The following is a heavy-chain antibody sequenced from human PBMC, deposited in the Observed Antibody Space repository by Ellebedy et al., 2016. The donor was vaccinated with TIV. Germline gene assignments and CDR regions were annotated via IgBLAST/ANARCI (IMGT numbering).Heavy chain of an antibody. D-gene: IGHD1-14*01. CDR3: ARLRQSRDRSHWYFDL. Sequence: SETLSLTXTVSGGSFSSYYWSWIRQAAGKGLEWIGRSFMGGSTTYNPSPKNRVTMSADASTTQLSLSLSSVTAADTAVYFCARLRQSRDRSHWYFDLWGRGTLVTVSS. J-gene: IGHJ2*01. V-gene: IGHV4-4*07. CDR1: GGSFSSYY. CDR2: SFMGGST.